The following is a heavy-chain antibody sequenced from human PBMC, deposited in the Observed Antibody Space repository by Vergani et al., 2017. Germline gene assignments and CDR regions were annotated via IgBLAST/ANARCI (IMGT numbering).Heavy chain of an antibody. V-gene: IGHV3-30*04. J-gene: IGHJ5*02. D-gene: IGHD6-13*01. CDR1: GFTFSSYA. Sequence: QVQLVESGGGVVQPGRSLRLSCAASGFTFSSYAMHWVRQAPGKGLEWVAVISYDGSNKYYADSVKGRFTISRDNSKNTLYLQMNSLRAEDTAVYYWAREKSQQQLVPGWFDPWGQGTLVTVSS. CDR3: AREKSQQQLVPGWFDP. CDR2: ISYDGSNK.